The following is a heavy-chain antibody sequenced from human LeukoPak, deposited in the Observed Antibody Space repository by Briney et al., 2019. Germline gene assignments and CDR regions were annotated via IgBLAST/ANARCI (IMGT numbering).Heavy chain of an antibody. CDR3: AKWYSSGWKYYFDY. Sequence: GGSLRLSCAASGFTFSSYGMHWVRQAPGKGLEWVAVISYDGSNKYYADSVKGRFTISRDNSKNTLYLQMNSLRAEDTAVYYCAKWYSSGWKYYFDYWGQGTLVTVSS. D-gene: IGHD6-19*01. CDR2: ISYDGSNK. V-gene: IGHV3-30*18. J-gene: IGHJ4*02. CDR1: GFTFSSYG.